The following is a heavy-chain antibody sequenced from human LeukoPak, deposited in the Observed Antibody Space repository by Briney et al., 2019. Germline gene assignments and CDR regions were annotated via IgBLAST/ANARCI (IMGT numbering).Heavy chain of an antibody. J-gene: IGHJ5*02. V-gene: IGHV1-18*01. Sequence: GASVKVSCKASGYTFTSYGISWVRQAPGQGLEWMGWISAYNGNTNYAQKLQGRVTMTTDTFTGTAYMELRSLRSDDTAVYYCARDHGVASRLPLDPWGQGTLVTVSS. CDR3: ARDHGVASRLPLDP. CDR2: ISAYNGNT. CDR1: GYTFTSYG. D-gene: IGHD2-15*01.